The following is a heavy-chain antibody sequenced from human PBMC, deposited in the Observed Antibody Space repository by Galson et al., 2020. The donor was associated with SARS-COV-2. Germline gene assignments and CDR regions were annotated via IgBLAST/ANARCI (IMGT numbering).Heavy chain of an antibody. CDR3: ARRRLPPPRVVPVAKESVAMDV. CDR2: INHSGSP. J-gene: IGHJ6*02. CDR1: GVSFSGNY. V-gene: IGHV4-34*01. D-gene: IGHD2-2*01. Sequence: SQASETLSLTCAVYGVSFSGNYWSWIRQPPGKGPEWIGEINHSGSPNYNPSLKSRVTISVDTSKNQFSLKLSSVTAADTAVYYCARRRLPPPRVVPVAKESVAMDVWGQGTTVTVSS.